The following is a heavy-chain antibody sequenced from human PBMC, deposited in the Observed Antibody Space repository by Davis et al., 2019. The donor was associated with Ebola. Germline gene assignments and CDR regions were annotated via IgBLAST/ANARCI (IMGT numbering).Heavy chain of an antibody. J-gene: IGHJ4*02. CDR3: AREGYDDYYFDY. D-gene: IGHD5-12*01. CDR2: ISGSGGST. Sequence: GESLKISCAASGFTFSSYAMSWVRQAPGKGLEWVSAISGSGGSTYYADSVKGRFTISRDNSKNTLYLQMNSLRAEDTAVYYCAREGYDDYYFDYWGQGTLVTVSA. CDR1: GFTFSSYA. V-gene: IGHV3-23*01.